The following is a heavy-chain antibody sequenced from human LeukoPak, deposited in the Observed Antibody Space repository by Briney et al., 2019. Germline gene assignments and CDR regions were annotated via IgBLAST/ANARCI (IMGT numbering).Heavy chain of an antibody. CDR1: GFTFSTYT. CDR2: ITSTSSYI. Sequence: GGSLRLSCAASGFTFSTYTMNWVRQAPGKGLEWVSSITSTSSYIDYADSVKGRFTISRDNAKNSVHLQMNSLRAEDTAVYYCAKDSCSSTSCRGYFDYWGQGTLVTVSS. CDR3: AKDSCSSTSCRGYFDY. D-gene: IGHD2-2*01. J-gene: IGHJ4*02. V-gene: IGHV3-21*04.